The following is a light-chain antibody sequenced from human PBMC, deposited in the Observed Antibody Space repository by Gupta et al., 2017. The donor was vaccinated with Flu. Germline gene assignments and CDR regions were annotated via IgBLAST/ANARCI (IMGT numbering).Light chain of an antibody. CDR3: LRYNGWPPYT. J-gene: IGKJ2*01. Sequence: EIGMTQSPAILSESPGGRVTLSCRASESVKTHLAWYQHKSGQAPRLLIYGASTRAAGVPDRFSGRGSGTEFTLTISNVQPEDLGTYHCLRYNGWPPYTFGQGTKLQLK. V-gene: IGKV3-15*01. CDR1: ESVKTH. CDR2: GAS.